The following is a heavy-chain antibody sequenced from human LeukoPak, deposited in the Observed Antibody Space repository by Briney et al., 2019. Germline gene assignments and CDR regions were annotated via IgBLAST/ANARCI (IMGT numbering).Heavy chain of an antibody. D-gene: IGHD2-15*01. CDR2: IISDVIRT. CDR1: GFTLTRLW. Sequence: GGSLRLSCAASGFTLTRLWIHWVRQGARHGLGWVSRIISDVIRTRYADSVKGRFTLSRDKAQNTLYLQMNSLRAEDTAVYYCAREYSTGFDPWGQGTLVTVSS. J-gene: IGHJ5*02. CDR3: AREYSTGFDP. V-gene: IGHV3-74*01.